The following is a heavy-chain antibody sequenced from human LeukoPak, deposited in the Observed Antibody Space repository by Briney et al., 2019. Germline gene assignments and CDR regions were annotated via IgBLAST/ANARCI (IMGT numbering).Heavy chain of an antibody. V-gene: IGHV4-39*07. D-gene: IGHD3-22*01. CDR3: ARGPYSYDSSGAFDI. CDR1: GASISSSSSY. CDR2: IYSRGNT. Sequence: PSETLSLTCTVSGASISSSSSYWGWIRQPPGKGLEWLGNIYSRGNTYYKPSLRSRVTISIDTSKNQFSLKLSSVTAADTAVYFCARGPYSYDSSGAFDIWGQGTMVTVSS. J-gene: IGHJ3*02.